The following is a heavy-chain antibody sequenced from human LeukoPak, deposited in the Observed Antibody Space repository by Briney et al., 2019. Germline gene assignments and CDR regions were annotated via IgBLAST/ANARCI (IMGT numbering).Heavy chain of an antibody. Sequence: GGSLRLSCAACGFTFGSYGMRWVRQAPGEGLEWVSFITPNADRTSYADSVEGRFTISRDNPRNTLYMQMYSLRDEDTAIYYCAIMHGYYDGSGYWVQWGQGTLVTVSS. D-gene: IGHD3-22*01. CDR1: GFTFGSYG. J-gene: IGHJ1*01. V-gene: IGHV3-23*01. CDR3: AIMHGYYDGSGYWVQ. CDR2: ITPNADRT.